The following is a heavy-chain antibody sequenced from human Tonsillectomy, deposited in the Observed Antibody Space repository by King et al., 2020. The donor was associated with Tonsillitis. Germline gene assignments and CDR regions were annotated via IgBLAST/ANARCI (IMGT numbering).Heavy chain of an antibody. D-gene: IGHD6-13*01. CDR3: AKDLETIAAAGAPYAFDF. CDR2: ISYDGSNK. V-gene: IGHV3-30*04. J-gene: IGHJ3*01. CDR1: GFTFSRYA. Sequence: QLVQSGGGVVQPGRSLRLSCAASGFTFSRYAVHWVRQAPGKGLEWVAVISYDGSNKYHADSVKGRFTISRDNSKNTLYLQMNGLRAEDTAVYYCAKDLETIAAAGAPYAFDFWGQGTMVTVSS.